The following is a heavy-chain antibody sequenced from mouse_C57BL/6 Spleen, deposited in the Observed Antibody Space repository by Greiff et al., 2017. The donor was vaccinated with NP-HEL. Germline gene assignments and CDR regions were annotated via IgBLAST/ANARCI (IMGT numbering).Heavy chain of an antibody. CDR2: INPNNGGT. Sequence: VQLQQSGPELVKPGASVKISCKASGYTFTDYYMNWVKQSHGKSLEWIGDINPNNGGTSYNQKFKGKATLTVDKSSSTAYMELRSLTSEDSAVYYCANRWLPFDYWGQGTTLTVSS. CDR3: ANRWLPFDY. V-gene: IGHV1-26*01. D-gene: IGHD2-3*01. J-gene: IGHJ2*01. CDR1: GYTFTDYY.